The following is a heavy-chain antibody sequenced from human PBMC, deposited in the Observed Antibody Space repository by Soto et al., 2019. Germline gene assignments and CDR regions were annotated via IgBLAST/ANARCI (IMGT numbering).Heavy chain of an antibody. Sequence: QVQLVESGGGVVQPGRSLRLSCAAAGFTFTRHAMHWVRQAPGKGLEWVAVIMFDGSFGYYADSVKDRLTISRDNSKNTLYLEINSLLGEDKAIYYCARGNGCNPRYFLDYWGQGTQVTVSS. CDR1: GFTFTRHA. CDR3: ARGNGCNPRYFLDY. D-gene: IGHD2-15*01. J-gene: IGHJ4*02. CDR2: IMFDGSFG. V-gene: IGHV3-30*04.